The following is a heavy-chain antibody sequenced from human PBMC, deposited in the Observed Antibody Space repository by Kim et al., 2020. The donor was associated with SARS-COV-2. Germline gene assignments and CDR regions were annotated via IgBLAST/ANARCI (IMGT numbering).Heavy chain of an antibody. CDR2: ISIDGSNK. V-gene: IGHV3-30*03. CDR1: GFTFSGYD. CDR3: TRVNFDY. Sequence: GRSLRLSCAASGFTFSGYDMHWVRQAPGKGLEWVAVISIDGSNKFYADSVKGRFTISRDNSKNTLCLQVNSLRAEDKAVYYCTRVNFDYCGQGTLVTVPS. J-gene: IGHJ4*02.